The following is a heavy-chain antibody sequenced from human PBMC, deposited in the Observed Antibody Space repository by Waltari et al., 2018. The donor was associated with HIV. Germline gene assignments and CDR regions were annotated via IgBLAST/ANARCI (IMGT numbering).Heavy chain of an antibody. CDR1: GGSLTSSKW. J-gene: IGHJ4*02. CDR3: ARLRDYGDYGHYDF. V-gene: IGHV4-4*02. Sequence: QVQLQESGPGLVRPSGTLFLTCGVPGGSLTSSKWWSWVRQPPGRVLEWIGDVHHSGNVNYNLSLKSRVTFSVDRSKNHFSLNLTSVTTADTATYFCARLRDYGDYGHYDFWGRGTLVVVSP. CDR2: VHHSGNV. D-gene: IGHD4-17*01.